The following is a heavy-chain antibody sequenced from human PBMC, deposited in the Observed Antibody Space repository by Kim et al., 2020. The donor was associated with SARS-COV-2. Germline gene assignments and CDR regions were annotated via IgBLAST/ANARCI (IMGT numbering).Heavy chain of an antibody. CDR3: ARVIRDGFPDY. Sequence: SETLSLTCTVSGGSISSYYWSWIRQPPGKGLEWIGYIYYSGSTNYNPSLKSRVTISVDTSKNQFSLKLSSVTAADTAVYYCARVIRDGFPDYWGQGTLVTVSS. D-gene: IGHD3-10*01. CDR1: GGSISSYY. J-gene: IGHJ4*02. CDR2: IYYSGST. V-gene: IGHV4-59*01.